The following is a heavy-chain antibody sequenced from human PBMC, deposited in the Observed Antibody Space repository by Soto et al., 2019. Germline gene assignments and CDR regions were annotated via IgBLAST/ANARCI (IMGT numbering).Heavy chain of an antibody. CDR1: GFTFRSYW. CDR3: ARDEHYYGSGSYYNFDAFDI. J-gene: IGHJ3*02. V-gene: IGHV3-7*01. CDR2: IKQVGSEK. D-gene: IGHD3-10*01. Sequence: GGSLILSCAASGFTFRSYWMSWVREAPGKGLEWGANIKQVGSEKYYVDSVKGRFTISRDNAKNSLYLQMNSLRAEDTAVYYCARDEHYYGSGSYYNFDAFDIWGQGTMVTVSS.